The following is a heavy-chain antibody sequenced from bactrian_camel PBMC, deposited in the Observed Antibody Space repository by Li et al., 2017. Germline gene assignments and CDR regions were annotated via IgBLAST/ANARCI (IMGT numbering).Heavy chain of an antibody. D-gene: IGHD2*01. CDR2: INSGGGTT. CDR1: GFTFSSHW. J-gene: IGHJ6*01. CDR3: AASNVMVVTATGQGCGPAGDFSA. V-gene: IGHV3S1*01. Sequence: HVQLVESGGGLVQPGGSLRVSCAASGFTFSSHWMYWVRQAPGKGLEWVSNINSGGGTTYYADSVKGRFTISRDNGKKTLYLQMSSMKPEDTAMYYCAASNVMVVTATGQGCGPAGDFSAWGQGTQVTVS.